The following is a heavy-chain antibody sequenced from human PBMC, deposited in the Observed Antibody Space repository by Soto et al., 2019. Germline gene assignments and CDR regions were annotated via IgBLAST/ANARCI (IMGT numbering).Heavy chain of an antibody. V-gene: IGHV1-18*01. CDR3: ARVVPGAEAWFGP. J-gene: IGHJ5*02. D-gene: IGHD2-2*01. CDR1: GYTFSNYG. Sequence: QVQLVQSGGEVKRPGASVKVSCKTSGYTFSNYGITWVRQAPGQPLEWLGWISLYSDGTNYAQKFQGRVSMTTDTSTTTAYMELRSLRSDDTAVYYCARVVPGAEAWFGPWGQXTLVXVXS. CDR2: ISLYSDGT.